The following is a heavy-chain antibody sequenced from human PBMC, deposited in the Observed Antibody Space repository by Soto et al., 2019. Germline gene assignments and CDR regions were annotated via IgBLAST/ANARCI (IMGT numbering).Heavy chain of an antibody. CDR3: TRLLRTSSGYDFDF. V-gene: IGHV3-72*01. CDR2: SRNKANSYTT. Sequence: PGGSVRLSCAASGFTFNDHYMAWVRQAPGKGLEWVGRSRNKANSYTTEYAASVKGRFAISRDDSKNSLYLQMNSLKTEDSAVYYCTRLLRTSSGYDFDFWGQGTLVTVSS. CDR1: GFTFNDHY. D-gene: IGHD5-12*01. J-gene: IGHJ4*02.